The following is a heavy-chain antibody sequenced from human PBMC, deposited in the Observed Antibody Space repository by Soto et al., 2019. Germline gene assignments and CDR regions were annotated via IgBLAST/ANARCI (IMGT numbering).Heavy chain of an antibody. CDR1: GGSISSYY. CDR2: IYYSGST. Sequence: SETLSLTCTVSGGSISSYYWSWIRQPPGKGLEWIGYIYYSGSTNYNPSLKSRVTISVDTSKNQFSLNLSSVTAADTAIYYCARAKTTMIVPENFWGQGTLVTVS. D-gene: IGHD3-22*01. V-gene: IGHV4-59*01. J-gene: IGHJ4*02. CDR3: ARAKTTMIVPENF.